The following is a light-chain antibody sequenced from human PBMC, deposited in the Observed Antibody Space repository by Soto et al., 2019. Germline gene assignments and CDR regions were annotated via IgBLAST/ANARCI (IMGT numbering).Light chain of an antibody. CDR2: MNS. V-gene: IGLV1-47*01. Sequence: QSVLTQPPSLSGTPGQTVTISCIGSRSNIGSAIVHWYQQLPGTAPKHLIYMNSQRPSRVPDRFSGSKSGTSASLVITGLRPEDEADYYCVAWDDNLGSRVFGGGTKLTVL. J-gene: IGLJ3*02. CDR1: RSNIGSAI. CDR3: VAWDDNLGSRV.